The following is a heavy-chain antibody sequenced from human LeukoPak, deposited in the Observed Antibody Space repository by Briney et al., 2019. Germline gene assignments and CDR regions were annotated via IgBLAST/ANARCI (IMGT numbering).Heavy chain of an antibody. CDR3: TTVLDLNPDVFDY. J-gene: IGHJ4*02. CDR1: GYTLTELS. D-gene: IGHD1-14*01. CDR2: FDPKDGET. Sequence: GASVKVSCKVSGYTLTELSMHWVRQAPGKGLEWMGGFDPKDGETIYAQKFQGRVTMTEDTSTDTAYMELSSLRSEDTAVYYCTTVLDLNPDVFDYWGQGTLVTVSS. V-gene: IGHV1-24*01.